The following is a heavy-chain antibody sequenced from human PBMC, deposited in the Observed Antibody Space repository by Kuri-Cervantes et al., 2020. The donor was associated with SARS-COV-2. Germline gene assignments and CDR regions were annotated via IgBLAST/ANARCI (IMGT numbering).Heavy chain of an antibody. D-gene: IGHD3-10*01. J-gene: IGHJ3*02. V-gene: IGHV4-4*02. Sequence: SQTLPLTCAVPGGSISSSNWWSWVRQPPGKGLEWIGSIYYSGSTYYNPSLKSRVTISVDTSKNQFSLKLSSVTAADTAVYYCARILWFGGPAFDTWGQGTMVTVSS. CDR1: GGSISSSNW. CDR3: ARILWFGGPAFDT. CDR2: IYYSGST.